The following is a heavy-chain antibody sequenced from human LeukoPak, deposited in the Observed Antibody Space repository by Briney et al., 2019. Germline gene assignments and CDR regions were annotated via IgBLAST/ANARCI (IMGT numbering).Heavy chain of an antibody. J-gene: IGHJ4*02. CDR3: ATDVLRGIAACGTTFDY. V-gene: IGHV1-24*01. CDR2: FDPEDGET. D-gene: IGHD6-13*01. Sequence: ASVKVSCMVSGYTLTELSMHWVRQAPGKGLEWMGGFDPEDGETIYAQKFQGRVTMTEDTSTDTAYMELSSLRSEDTAVYYCATDVLRGIAACGTTFDYWGQGTLVTVSS. CDR1: GYTLTELS.